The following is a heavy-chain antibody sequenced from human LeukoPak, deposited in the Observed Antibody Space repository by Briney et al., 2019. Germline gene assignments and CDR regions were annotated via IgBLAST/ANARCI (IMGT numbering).Heavy chain of an antibody. V-gene: IGHV1-8*03. Sequence: ASVKVSCKASGYTFTSYDINWVRQATGQGLEWMGWMNPNSGNTGYAQKFQGRVTITRNTSISTAYMELSSLRSEDTAVYYCARARSWYRLDAFDIWGQGTMVTVSS. CDR1: GYTFTSYD. D-gene: IGHD6-13*01. CDR3: ARARSWYRLDAFDI. J-gene: IGHJ3*02. CDR2: MNPNSGNT.